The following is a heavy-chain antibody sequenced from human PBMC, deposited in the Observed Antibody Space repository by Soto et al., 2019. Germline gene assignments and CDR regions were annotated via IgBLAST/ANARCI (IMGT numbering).Heavy chain of an antibody. J-gene: IGHJ4*02. V-gene: IGHV3-21*01. Sequence: PWGSRRLSCAASGFTFSSYSMNWVRQAPGKGLEWVSSISSSSSYIYYEDSVKGRFTISRDNAKNSLYLQMNSLRAEDTAVYYCARTNSLEYWGKGTLVIVSS. D-gene: IGHD1-7*01. CDR3: ARTNSLEY. CDR2: ISSSSSYI. CDR1: GFTFSSYS.